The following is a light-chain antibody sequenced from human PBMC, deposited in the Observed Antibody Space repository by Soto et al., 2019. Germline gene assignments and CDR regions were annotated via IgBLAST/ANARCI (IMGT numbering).Light chain of an antibody. CDR1: SSDVGAYNY. V-gene: IGLV2-14*03. Sequence: QSALTQPASVSGSPGQSITIACTGTSSDVGAYNYVSWYQQHPGKAPKLLIYEVRNRPSGVSHRFSGSKSGDTASLIISGLQAEDDADYYCSSYATNNLLFGTGTKVTVL. CDR2: EVR. J-gene: IGLJ1*01. CDR3: SSYATNNLL.